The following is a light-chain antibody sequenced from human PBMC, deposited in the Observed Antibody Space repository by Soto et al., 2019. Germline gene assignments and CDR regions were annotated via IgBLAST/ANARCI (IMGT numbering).Light chain of an antibody. CDR2: DVT. J-gene: IGLJ1*01. CDR3: SSYASSGNYV. CDR1: SSDVGGYNY. V-gene: IGLV2-14*03. Sequence: QSALTQPASVSGSPGQSIAISCTGSSSDVGGYNYVSWYQHHPGKAPKLMIYDVTNRPSGVFDRFSGSKSGNTASLTISGLQAEDEADYYFSSYASSGNYVFGTGTKLTVL.